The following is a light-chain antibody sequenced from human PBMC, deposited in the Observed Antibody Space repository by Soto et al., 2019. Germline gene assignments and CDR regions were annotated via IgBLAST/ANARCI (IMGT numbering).Light chain of an antibody. CDR3: TSYTSSSTWV. V-gene: IGLV2-14*01. CDR1: SSDVGGYTY. J-gene: IGLJ3*02. CDR2: EVS. Sequence: QSALTQPASVSGSPGQSITISCTGTSSDVGGYTYVSWYQQHPGKAPKLMIYEVSNRPSGVSNRFSVSKSGNTACLTISGRQAEDESDYYCTSYTSSSTWVFGGGTKLTVL.